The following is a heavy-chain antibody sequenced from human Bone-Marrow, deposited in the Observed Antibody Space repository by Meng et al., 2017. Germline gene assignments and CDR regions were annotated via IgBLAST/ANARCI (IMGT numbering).Heavy chain of an antibody. D-gene: IGHD5-24*01. J-gene: IGHJ4*02. CDR1: GSTFSSYA. Sequence: QGRLVQSGAEVKKSVSSEKVSCKASGSTFSSYAISWVRQAPGQGLEWMGGIIPIFGTANYAQKFQGRVTITADESTSTAYMELSSLRSEVTAVYYCAIGDGYNYKDYWGQGTLVTVSS. CDR3: AIGDGYNYKDY. V-gene: IGHV1-69*01. CDR2: IIPIFGTA.